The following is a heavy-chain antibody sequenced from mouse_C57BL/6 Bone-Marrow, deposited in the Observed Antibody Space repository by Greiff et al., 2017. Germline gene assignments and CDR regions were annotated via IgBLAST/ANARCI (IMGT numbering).Heavy chain of an antibody. J-gene: IGHJ1*03. V-gene: IGHV5-15*04. CDR1: GFTFSDYG. D-gene: IGHD1-1*01. CDR3: ARHPPNYCGAFDV. CDR2: ISNLAYSI. Sequence: EVMLVESGGGLVQPGGSLKLSCAASGFTFSDYGMAWVRQAPRKGPGWVAFISNLAYSIYYADTVTGRFTIARENAKDTLYLEMSSLRSEDTAMYYRARHPPNYCGAFDVWGTGTTVTVSS.